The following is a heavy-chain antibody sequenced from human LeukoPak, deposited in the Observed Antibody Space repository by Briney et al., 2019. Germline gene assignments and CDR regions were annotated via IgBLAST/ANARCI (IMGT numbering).Heavy chain of an antibody. V-gene: IGHV3-23*01. CDR3: AKAGDREWLRLAALDY. D-gene: IGHD5-12*01. CDR2: ISGSGGST. J-gene: IGHJ4*02. CDR1: GFTFSSYA. Sequence: QPGGSLRLSCAASGFTFSSYAMSWVRQAPGKGLEWVSAISGSGGSTYYADSGKGRFTISRDNSKNTLYLQMNSLRAEDTAVYYCAKAGDREWLRLAALDYWGQGTLVTVSS.